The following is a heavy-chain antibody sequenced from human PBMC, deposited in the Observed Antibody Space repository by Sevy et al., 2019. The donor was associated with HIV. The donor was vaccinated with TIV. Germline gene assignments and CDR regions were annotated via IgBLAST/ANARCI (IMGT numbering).Heavy chain of an antibody. CDR1: GFSFSRYW. Sequence: GGSLRLSCVASGFSFSRYWMSWVRQTPEKGLEWVANIKQDGSEKNYVDSVKGRFTISRDNAKNSLYLQMNTLRVDDTAVYYCARDAARVIVPTAGFDSWGQGTLVTVSS. CDR3: ARDAARVIVPTAGFDS. V-gene: IGHV3-7*01. J-gene: IGHJ5*01. D-gene: IGHD1-1*01. CDR2: IKQDGSEK.